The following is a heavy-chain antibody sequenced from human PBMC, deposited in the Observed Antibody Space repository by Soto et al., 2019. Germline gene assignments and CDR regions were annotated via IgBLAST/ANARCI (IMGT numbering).Heavy chain of an antibody. CDR3: ARESEDLTSNFDY. J-gene: IGHJ4*02. Sequence: PGGSLRLSCAASGFTFTRYSMNWVRQAPGKGLEWVSSISSTTNYIYYADSMKGRFTVSRDNAKNSVYLEMNSLSAEDTAVYYCARESEDLTSNFDYWGQGTLVTISS. CDR1: GFTFTRYS. V-gene: IGHV3-21*01. CDR2: ISSTTNYI.